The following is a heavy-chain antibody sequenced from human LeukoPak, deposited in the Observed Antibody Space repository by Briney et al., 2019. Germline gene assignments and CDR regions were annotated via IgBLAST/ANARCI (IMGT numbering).Heavy chain of an antibody. D-gene: IGHD5-24*01. CDR3: ARSPRIRDGYNSNWFDP. CDR2: IYYSGST. V-gene: IGHV4-59*08. CDR1: GGSISSYY. Sequence: PSETLSLTCTVSGGSISSYYWGWIRQPPGKGLEWIGYIYYSGSTNYNPSLKSRVTISVDTSKNQFSLKLSSVTAADTAVYYCARSPRIRDGYNSNWFDPWGQGTLVTVSS. J-gene: IGHJ5*02.